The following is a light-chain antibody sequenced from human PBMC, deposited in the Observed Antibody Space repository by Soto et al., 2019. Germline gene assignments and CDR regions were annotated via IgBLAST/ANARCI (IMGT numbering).Light chain of an antibody. Sequence: DIVMTQSPDSLAVSLGERATINCKSSQSVLYSSNNKNYLAWYQQKPGQPPKLLIYWASTRESGVPDRFSGSGSGTDYTLTISSLQAEDGAVYYCQQDYSTPFTFGPGTKVDIK. CDR2: WAS. CDR1: QSVLYSSNNKNY. J-gene: IGKJ3*01. V-gene: IGKV4-1*01. CDR3: QQDYSTPFT.